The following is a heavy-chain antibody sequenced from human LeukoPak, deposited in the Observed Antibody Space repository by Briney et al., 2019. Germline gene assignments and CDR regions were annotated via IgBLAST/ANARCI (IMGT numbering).Heavy chain of an antibody. CDR3: ARSYDFWSGYYYFDY. CDR2: INPISGGT. Sequence: GASVKVSCKASGYTFTGYYMHWVRQAPGQGLEWMGWINPISGGTNYAQKFQGRVTMTRDTSISTAYMELSRLRSDDTAVYYCARSYDFWSGYYYFDYWGQGTLVTVSS. J-gene: IGHJ4*02. D-gene: IGHD3-3*01. V-gene: IGHV1-2*02. CDR1: GYTFTGYY.